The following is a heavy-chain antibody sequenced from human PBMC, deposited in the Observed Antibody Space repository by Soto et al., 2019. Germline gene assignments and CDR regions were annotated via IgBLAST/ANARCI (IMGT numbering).Heavy chain of an antibody. J-gene: IGHJ4*02. CDR2: ISYDGSNK. Sequence: GGSLRLSCAASGFTFSSYGMHWFRQAPGKGLEWVAVISYDGSNKYYADSVKGRFTISRDNSKNTLYLQMNSLRAEDTAVYYCAKDRVPRLGTGYYGPQFDYWGQGTLVTVSS. CDR1: GFTFSSYG. V-gene: IGHV3-30*18. CDR3: AKDRVPRLGTGYYGPQFDY. D-gene: IGHD3-9*01.